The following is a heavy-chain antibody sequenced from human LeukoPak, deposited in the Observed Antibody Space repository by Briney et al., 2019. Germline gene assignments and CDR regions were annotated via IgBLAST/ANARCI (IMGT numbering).Heavy chain of an antibody. Sequence: SETLSLTCIVSGYSIRSDYSWGWVRQPPGKGLEWIGIIYHSGNTYYNPSLKSRVTMSVDTSKNQFSLRMTSVTAADTAVYYCVRDIWGLPPDYWGQGTLVTVSS. J-gene: IGHJ4*02. CDR1: GYSIRSDYS. D-gene: IGHD7-27*01. V-gene: IGHV4-38-2*02. CDR2: IYHSGNT. CDR3: VRDIWGLPPDY.